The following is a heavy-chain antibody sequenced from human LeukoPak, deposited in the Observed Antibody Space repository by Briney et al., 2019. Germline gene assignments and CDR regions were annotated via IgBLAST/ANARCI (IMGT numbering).Heavy chain of an antibody. CDR3: ARRHSSSWYFSSLDY. CDR1: GGSFSGYY. CDR2: INHSGST. J-gene: IGHJ4*02. D-gene: IGHD6-13*01. Sequence: SETLSLTCAVYGGSFSGYYWSWIRQPPGKGLEWIGEINHSGSTNYNPSLKSRVTISVDTSKNQFSLKLSSVTAADTAVYYCARRHSSSWYFSSLDYWGQGTLVTVSS. V-gene: IGHV4-34*01.